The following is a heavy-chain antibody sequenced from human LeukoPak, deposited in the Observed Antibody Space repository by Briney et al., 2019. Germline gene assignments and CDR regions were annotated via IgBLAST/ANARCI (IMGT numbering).Heavy chain of an antibody. CDR2: INPNSGET. J-gene: IGHJ3*01. CDR3: ARGRRGRQTVVVIPDAFDL. V-gene: IGHV1-8*03. CDR1: GYTFTSYG. D-gene: IGHD3-22*01. Sequence: ASVKVSCKASGYTFTSYGISWVRQAPGQGLEWMGWINPNSGETVYAQKFQGRVTITRNTSIGTAYVELSGLRSDDTAVYYCARGRRGRQTVVVIPDAFDLWGQGTMVTVSS.